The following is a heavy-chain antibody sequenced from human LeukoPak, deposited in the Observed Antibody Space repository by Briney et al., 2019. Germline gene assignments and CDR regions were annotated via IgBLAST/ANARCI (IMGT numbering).Heavy chain of an antibody. Sequence: GASVKVSCKASGYTFTGYYMHWVRQAPGQGLEWMGWINPNSGGTNYAQKFQGRVTMTRDTSISTTYMELSRLRSDDTAVYYCARVARSGYCSGGSCYIDYWGQGTLVTVSS. CDR3: ARVARSGYCSGGSCYIDY. D-gene: IGHD2-15*01. CDR1: GYTFTGYY. J-gene: IGHJ4*02. CDR2: INPNSGGT. V-gene: IGHV1-2*02.